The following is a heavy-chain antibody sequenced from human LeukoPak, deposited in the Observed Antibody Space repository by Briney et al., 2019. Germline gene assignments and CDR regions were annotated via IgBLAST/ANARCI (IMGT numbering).Heavy chain of an antibody. V-gene: IGHV4-34*01. CDR1: GGSLNGYY. Sequence: SETLSLTCAVYGGSLNGYYWSWIRQPPGRGLEWIGEIHFSGSINYNPSLEGRVTITVDTSKNQFSLRLSSVTAADTAVYYCARGFDRAKVAYWGQATLVTVSS. CDR3: ARGFDRAKVAY. J-gene: IGHJ4*02. CDR2: IHFSGSI. D-gene: IGHD5-12*01.